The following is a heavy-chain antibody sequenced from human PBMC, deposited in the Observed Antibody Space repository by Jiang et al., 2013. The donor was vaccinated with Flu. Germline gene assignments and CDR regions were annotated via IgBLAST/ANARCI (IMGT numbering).Heavy chain of an antibody. J-gene: IGHJ3*02. CDR2: IIPTLGIV. V-gene: IGHV1-69*04. CDR1: GGPFSSSA. CDR3: ARVGYDILTGHYNDAFDI. D-gene: IGHD3-9*01. Sequence: EVKKPGSSVKVSCKASGGPFSSSAFSWVRQAPGQGLEWVGGIIPTLGIVNYAQKFQGRVTITADKSTSTTYMELSSLRSEDTAIYYSARVGYDILTGHYNDAFDIWGQGTMVTVSS.